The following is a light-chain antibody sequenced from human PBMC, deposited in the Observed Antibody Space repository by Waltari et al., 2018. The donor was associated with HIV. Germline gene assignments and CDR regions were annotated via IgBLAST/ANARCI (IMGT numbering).Light chain of an antibody. CDR2: DVS. CDR3: SSYTSSNTLPYV. J-gene: IGLJ1*01. CDR1: SSDVGGYNY. Sequence: QSALTQPDSVSGSPGQSITISCTGTSSDVGGYNYVSWSQQHPGKAPKLMIYDVSNRPSGVSNRFSGTKSGNTASLTISGLQAEDEADYYCSSYTSSNTLPYVFGTGTKVTVL. V-gene: IGLV2-14*03.